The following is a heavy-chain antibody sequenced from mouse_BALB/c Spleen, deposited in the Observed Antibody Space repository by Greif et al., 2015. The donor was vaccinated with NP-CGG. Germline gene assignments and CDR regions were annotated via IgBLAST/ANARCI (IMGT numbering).Heavy chain of an antibody. CDR1: GYTFTDYY. D-gene: IGHD4-1*01. CDR3: ARRTGTEAMDY. CDR2: IYPGSGNT. Sequence: LMESGPELVKPGASVKISCKASGYTFTDYYINWVKQKPGQGLEWIGWIYPGSGNTKYDEKFKGKATLTVDTSSSTAYMKLSSLTSEDTAVYFCARRTGTEAMDYWGQGTSVTVSS. J-gene: IGHJ4*01. V-gene: IGHV1-84*02.